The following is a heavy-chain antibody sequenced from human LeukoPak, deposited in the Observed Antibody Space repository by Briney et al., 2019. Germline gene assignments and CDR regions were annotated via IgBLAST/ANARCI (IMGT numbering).Heavy chain of an antibody. CDR2: IKQDGSEK. CDR1: GFTFSSYW. J-gene: IGHJ6*03. D-gene: IGHD2-2*01. Sequence: AGGSLRLSCAASGFTFSSYWMSWIRQAPGKGLEWVANIKQDGSEKYYVDSVKGRFTISRDNANNSLYLQMNSLRAEDTAVYYCARAAVVVPAAKAGWYYYYYMDVWGKGTTVTVSS. V-gene: IGHV3-7*01. CDR3: ARAAVVVPAAKAGWYYYYYMDV.